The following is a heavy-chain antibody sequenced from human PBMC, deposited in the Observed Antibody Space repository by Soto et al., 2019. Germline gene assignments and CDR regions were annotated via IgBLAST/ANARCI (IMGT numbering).Heavy chain of an antibody. V-gene: IGHV3-74*01. J-gene: IGHJ2*01. D-gene: IGHD2-21*02. CDR1: GFTFSSYW. CDR3: ARGARYGGNSDWYFDL. Sequence: GGSLILSXAASGFTFSSYWMHWVRQAPGKGLVWVSRINSDGSSTSYADSVKGRFTISRDNAKNTLYLQMNSLRAEDTAVYYCARGARYGGNSDWYFDLWGRGTLVTVSS. CDR2: INSDGSST.